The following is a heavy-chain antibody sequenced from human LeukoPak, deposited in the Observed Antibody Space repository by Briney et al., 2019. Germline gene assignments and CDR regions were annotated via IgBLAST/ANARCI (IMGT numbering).Heavy chain of an antibody. CDR2: IWYDGSNK. D-gene: IGHD4-17*01. CDR3: ARGTYGDYGGPGY. J-gene: IGHJ4*02. CDR1: GFSFSSYG. V-gene: IGHV3-33*01. Sequence: PGGSLRLSCAASGFSFSSYGMLWVRQAPGKGLEWVAVIWYDGSNKYYADSVKGRFTISRDNSKDTLYLQMNSLRAEDTAVYYCARGTYGDYGGPGYWGQGTLVTVSS.